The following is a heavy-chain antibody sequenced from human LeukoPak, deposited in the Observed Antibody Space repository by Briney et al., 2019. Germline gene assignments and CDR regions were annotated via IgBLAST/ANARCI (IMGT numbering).Heavy chain of an antibody. CDR1: GGSISSYY. Sequence: PSETLSLTCTVSGGSISSYYWSWIRQPPGKGLEWIGFIYYSGSTNYNPSLKSRVTISVDTSKSQVSLKLSSVTAADTAVYYCVRGAGWLPDYWGQGTLVTVSS. CDR3: VRGAGWLPDY. CDR2: IYYSGST. V-gene: IGHV4-59*08. J-gene: IGHJ4*02. D-gene: IGHD5-24*01.